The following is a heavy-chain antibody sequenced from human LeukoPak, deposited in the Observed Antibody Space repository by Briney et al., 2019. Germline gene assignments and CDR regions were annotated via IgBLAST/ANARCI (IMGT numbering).Heavy chain of an antibody. J-gene: IGHJ4*02. CDR1: GYTFTGYY. Sequence: GASVKVSCKASGYTFTGYYMHWVRQAPGQGLEWMGWINPNSGGTNYAQKFQGRVTMTRDTSISTAYMELSRLRSDDTAAYYCARNDYYGSGNFYNWGQGTLVTVSS. D-gene: IGHD3-10*01. CDR2: INPNSGGT. CDR3: ARNDYYGSGNFYN. V-gene: IGHV1-2*02.